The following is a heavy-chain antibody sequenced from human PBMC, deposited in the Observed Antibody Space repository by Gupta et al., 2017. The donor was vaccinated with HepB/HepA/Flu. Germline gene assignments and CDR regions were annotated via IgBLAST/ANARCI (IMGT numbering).Heavy chain of an antibody. Sequence: QLQLQESGPGLVKPSETLSLTCTVSGGSMSSRSHYWGWMRPPPGKGLEWIGTIYYSGNTYYKTSLKSRVTISVDTSNNQFSLKLSSVTATDTAVYYCARLTYYYDSSGYSLGAFDIWGQGTMVTVS. CDR3: ARLTYYYDSSGYSLGAFDI. CDR1: GGSMSSRSHY. CDR2: IYYSGNT. V-gene: IGHV4-39*01. J-gene: IGHJ3*02. D-gene: IGHD3-22*01.